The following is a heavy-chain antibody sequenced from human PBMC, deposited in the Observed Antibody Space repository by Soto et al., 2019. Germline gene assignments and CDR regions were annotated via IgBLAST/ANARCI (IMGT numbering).Heavy chain of an antibody. CDR3: ARDHSRPLAGINGMDV. CDR2: IIPIFGTA. V-gene: IGHV1-69*13. D-gene: IGHD6-13*01. Sequence: SVKVSCKASGGTFSIYAISWVRQSPLQGLEWMGGIIPIFGTANYAQKFQGRVTITADESTSTAYMELSSLRSEDTAVYYCARDHSRPLAGINGMDVWGQGTTVTVSS. J-gene: IGHJ6*02. CDR1: GGTFSIYA.